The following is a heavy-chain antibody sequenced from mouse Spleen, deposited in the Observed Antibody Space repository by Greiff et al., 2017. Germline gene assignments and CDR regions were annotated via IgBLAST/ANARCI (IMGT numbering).Heavy chain of an antibody. J-gene: IGHJ4*01. Sequence: VQLKESGPGLVQPSQSLSITCTVSGFSLTSYGVHWVRQSPGKGLEWLGVIWSGGSTDYNAAFISRLSISKDNSKSQVFFKMNSLQADDTAIYYCAREGYYGSSPYYYAMDYWGQGTSVTVSS. CDR2: IWSGGST. CDR3: AREGYYGSSPYYYAMDY. CDR1: GFSLTSYG. D-gene: IGHD1-1*01. V-gene: IGHV2-2*01.